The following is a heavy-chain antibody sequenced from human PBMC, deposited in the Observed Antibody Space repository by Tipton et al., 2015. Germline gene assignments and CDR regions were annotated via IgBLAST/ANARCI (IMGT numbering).Heavy chain of an antibody. J-gene: IGHJ4*02. V-gene: IGHV4-34*01. Sequence: TLSLTCAVYGGSFSGYYWSWIRQPPGKGLEWIGEINHSGSTNYSPSLKSRVTISVDMPKNQFSLELNSVTAADTAVYYCARTGGVHSSGWEVHWGQGTLVSVSS. CDR3: ARTGGVHSSGWEVH. CDR1: GGSFSGYY. D-gene: IGHD6-19*01. CDR2: INHSGST.